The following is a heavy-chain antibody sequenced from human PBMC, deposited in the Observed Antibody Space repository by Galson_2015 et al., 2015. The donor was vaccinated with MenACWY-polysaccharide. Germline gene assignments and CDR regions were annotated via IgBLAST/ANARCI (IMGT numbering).Heavy chain of an antibody. CDR2: IYWDDDK. CDR1: GFSLSSSGVG. Sequence: PALVKPTQTLTLTCTFSGFSLSSSGVGVGWIRQPPGKALEWLALIYWDDDKRYSPSLESRLTITKDTSKNQVVLTMTNMDPVDTATYFCAHVVITFGGVIGDDAFDVWGQGTVVTVSS. D-gene: IGHD3-16*01. J-gene: IGHJ3*01. CDR3: AHVVITFGGVIGDDAFDV. V-gene: IGHV2-5*02.